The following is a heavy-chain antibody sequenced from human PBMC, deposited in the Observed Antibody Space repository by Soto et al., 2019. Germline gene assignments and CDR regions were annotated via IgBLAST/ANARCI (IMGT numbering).Heavy chain of an antibody. D-gene: IGHD3-16*01. V-gene: IGHV4-39*01. CDR2: IQYRGST. J-gene: IGHJ4*02. CDR1: DDSITSGAYY. CDR3: VGIFCLGDFFFDN. Sequence: PSETLSLTCTVSDDSITSGAYYWGLIRQPPAKGLEWIGTIQYRGSTYYNPSLKSRVTMSLDTSKNQYSLRLSSVTAADTAVYFGVGIFCLGDFFFDNGGTETLVTLPS.